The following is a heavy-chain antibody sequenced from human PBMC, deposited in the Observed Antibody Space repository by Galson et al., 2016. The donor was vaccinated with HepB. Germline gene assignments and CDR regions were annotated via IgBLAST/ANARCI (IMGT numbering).Heavy chain of an antibody. J-gene: IGHJ6*02. CDR1: GFTFGHYG. D-gene: IGHD3-10*01. CDR2: ISWDSGSI. V-gene: IGHV3-9*01. Sequence: SLRLSCAASGFTFGHYGMHWVRQAPGKGLEWVSGISWDSGSIGYADSVKGRFTISRDNAKNSLYLQMNSLRGADTGLYYCAKDKKRISSRGWRSNSGMDVWGQGTTVTVSS. CDR3: AKDKKRISSRGWRSNSGMDV.